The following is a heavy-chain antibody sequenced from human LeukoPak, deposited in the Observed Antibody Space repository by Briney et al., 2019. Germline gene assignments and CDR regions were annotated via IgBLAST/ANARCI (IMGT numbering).Heavy chain of an antibody. CDR2: INPNSGGP. Sequence: ASVKVSCKASGYTFTGYYMHWVRQAPGQGLEWMGWINPNSGGPNYAQKFQGRVTMTRDTSISTAYMELSSLRSEGTAVYYCARFVLKRLGYYYDSSAFDDAFDIWGQGTMVTVSS. CDR3: ARFVLKRLGYYYDSSAFDDAFDI. V-gene: IGHV1-2*02. D-gene: IGHD3-22*01. CDR1: GYTFTGYY. J-gene: IGHJ3*02.